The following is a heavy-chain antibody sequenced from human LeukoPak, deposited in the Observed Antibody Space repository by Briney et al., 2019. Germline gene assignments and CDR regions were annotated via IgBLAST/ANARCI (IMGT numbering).Heavy chain of an antibody. Sequence: GKSLRLSCAASGFTFSSYAMHWVRQAPGKGLEWVALISNDGTDENYADSVTGRCTISRDNYKNTVYLHLNSLRREDTAVYYCARVPGRDYYFYGLDIWAKGPRSPCR. CDR2: ISNDGTDE. V-gene: IGHV3-30*04. CDR3: ARVPGRDYYFYGLDI. CDR1: GFTFSSYA. J-gene: IGHJ6*02.